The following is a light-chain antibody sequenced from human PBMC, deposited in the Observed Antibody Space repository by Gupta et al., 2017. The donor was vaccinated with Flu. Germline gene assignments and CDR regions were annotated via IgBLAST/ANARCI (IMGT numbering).Light chain of an antibody. J-gene: IGLJ2*01. CDR2: EVT. CDR1: SSDIGSYNY. V-gene: IGLV2-14*01. Sequence: QSVLTQPASVSGSPGQSITISCTGTSSDIGSYNYVSWYQHHPGKAHKPSMDEVTNRPSGVSTRCACYKTATTAYPNISGLQAEDEAYDYCSSYTSGSTRRIFGGGTKLTVL. CDR3: SSYTSGSTRRI.